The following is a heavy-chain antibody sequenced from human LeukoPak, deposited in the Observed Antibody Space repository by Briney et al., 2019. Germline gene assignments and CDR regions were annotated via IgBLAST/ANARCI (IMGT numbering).Heavy chain of an antibody. J-gene: IGHJ5*02. D-gene: IGHD3-10*01. CDR3: ARLRSALLWFGESSNWFDP. Sequence: PSETLSLTCAVYGGSFSGYYWSWIRQPPGKGLEWIGEINHSGSTNYNPSLKSRVTISVDTSKNQFSLKLSSVTAADTAVYYCARLRSALLWFGESSNWFDPWGQGTLVTVSS. CDR2: INHSGST. CDR1: GGSFSGYY. V-gene: IGHV4-34*01.